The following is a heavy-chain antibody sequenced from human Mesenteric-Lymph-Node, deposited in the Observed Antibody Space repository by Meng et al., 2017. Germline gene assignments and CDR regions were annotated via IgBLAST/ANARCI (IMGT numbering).Heavy chain of an antibody. CDR2: IIPIFGTE. Sequence: QGRWVRSGAGGKKPGPSVKASCKASGGPFSSYAISWVRQAPGQGLEWMGGIIPIFGTENYAQKFQGRVTITADKSTSTAYMELSSLRSEDTAVYYCAFGAYRGRGIAADDDWGQGTLVTVSS. D-gene: IGHD6-13*01. J-gene: IGHJ4*02. CDR1: GGPFSSYA. V-gene: IGHV1-69*06. CDR3: AFGAYRGRGIAADDD.